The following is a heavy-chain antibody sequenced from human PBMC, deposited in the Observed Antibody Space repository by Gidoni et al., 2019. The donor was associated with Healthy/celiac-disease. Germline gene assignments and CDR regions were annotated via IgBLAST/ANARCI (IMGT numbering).Heavy chain of an antibody. V-gene: IGHV4-59*01. Sequence: QVQLQESGPGLVKPSETLSLTCPVSGSSLSSYYWSWIRQPPGKGLEWIWYIHYSGSTNYNPTLKSRVTISVDTSKSHFSLKLSSVTAADTAMYYCAREDWNYMGVFDYWGQGTLVTVSS. D-gene: IGHD1-7*01. CDR2: IHYSGST. CDR1: GSSLSSYY. CDR3: AREDWNYMGVFDY. J-gene: IGHJ4*02.